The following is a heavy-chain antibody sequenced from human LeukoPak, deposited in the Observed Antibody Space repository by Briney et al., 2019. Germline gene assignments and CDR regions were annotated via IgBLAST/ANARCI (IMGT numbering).Heavy chain of an antibody. D-gene: IGHD6-19*01. Sequence: ASVKVSCKASGYTFTGYYMHWVRQARGQGLEWMGWINPNRGGTNYAQKYQGRVTMTRDTSIGTAYMELSRLRSDDTAVYYCARRSKVAVAGYYYYIDVWGKGTTVTVSS. CDR1: GYTFTGYY. CDR2: INPNRGGT. CDR3: ARRSKVAVAGYYYYIDV. V-gene: IGHV1-2*02. J-gene: IGHJ6*03.